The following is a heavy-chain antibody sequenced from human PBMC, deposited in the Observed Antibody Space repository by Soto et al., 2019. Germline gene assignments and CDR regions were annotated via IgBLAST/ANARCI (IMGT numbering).Heavy chain of an antibody. J-gene: IGHJ6*03. Sequence: GGCITLSCAASGFTFNSYGMHWVRQAPGKGLEWVAVIWYDGSNKYYADSVKGRFTISRDNSKNTLYLQMNSLRAEDTAVYYCARDRSVVPAAIYYYMDVWGKGTTVTVSS. V-gene: IGHV3-33*01. CDR2: IWYDGSNK. CDR3: ARDRSVVPAAIYYYMDV. CDR1: GFTFNSYG. D-gene: IGHD2-2*01.